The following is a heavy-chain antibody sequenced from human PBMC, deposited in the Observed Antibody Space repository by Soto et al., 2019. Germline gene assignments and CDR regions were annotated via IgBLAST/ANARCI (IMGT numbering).Heavy chain of an antibody. D-gene: IGHD3-22*01. V-gene: IGHV5-10-1*01. CDR3: ARQIYDSDTGPNFQYYFDS. CDR1: GYSFAGYL. J-gene: IGHJ4*02. CDR2: IDPSDSQT. Sequence: GESLNISCKGSGYSFAGYLITWVRQKPGKGLEGMGRIDPSDSQTYYSPSFRGHVTISVTKSITTVFLQWSSLRASDTAMYYCARQIYDSDTGPNFQYYFDSWGQGTPVTVSS.